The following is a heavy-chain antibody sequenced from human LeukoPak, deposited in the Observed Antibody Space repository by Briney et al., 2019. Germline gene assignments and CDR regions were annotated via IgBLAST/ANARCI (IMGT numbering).Heavy chain of an antibody. V-gene: IGHV1-18*01. CDR1: GYTFTSYS. Sequence: GASVTVSCKASGYTFTSYSISWVRQAPGQGLEWMGWISAYNGNTNYAQKLQGRVTMRTDTSTSTAYMELRSLRSDDTAVYYCARDLDGYNSYHFDYWGQGTLVTVSS. J-gene: IGHJ4*02. D-gene: IGHD5-24*01. CDR3: ARDLDGYNSYHFDY. CDR2: ISAYNGNT.